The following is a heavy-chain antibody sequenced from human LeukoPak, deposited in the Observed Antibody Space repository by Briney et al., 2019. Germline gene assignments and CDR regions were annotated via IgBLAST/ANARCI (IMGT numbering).Heavy chain of an antibody. CDR1: GYSFTSYW. D-gene: IGHD3-16*01. CDR2: IYPGDSDT. J-gene: IGHJ3*02. CDR3: ARRVEGGVHAFDI. Sequence: GESPKISCKGSGYSFTSYWIGWVRPMPGKGLEWMGIIYPGDSDTRYSPSFQGQVTISADKSISTAYLQWSSLKASDTAMYYCARRVEGGVHAFDIWGQGTMVTVSS. V-gene: IGHV5-51*01.